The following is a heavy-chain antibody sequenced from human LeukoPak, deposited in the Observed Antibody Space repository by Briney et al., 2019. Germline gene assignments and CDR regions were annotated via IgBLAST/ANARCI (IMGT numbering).Heavy chain of an antibody. CDR3: AKGLQLVRSLFDY. J-gene: IGHJ4*02. CDR2: ISGSGGST. V-gene: IGHV3-23*01. CDR1: GFTFSSYA. D-gene: IGHD6-13*01. Sequence: PGGSLRLSCAASGFTFSSYAVSWVRQAPGKGLEWVSAISGSGGSTYYADSVKGRFTISRDNSKNTLYLQMNSLRAEDTAVYYCAKGLQLVRSLFDYWGQGTLVTVSS.